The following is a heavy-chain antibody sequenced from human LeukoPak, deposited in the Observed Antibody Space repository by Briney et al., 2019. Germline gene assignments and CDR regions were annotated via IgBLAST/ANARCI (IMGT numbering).Heavy chain of an antibody. J-gene: IGHJ6*04. V-gene: IGHV3-7*01. D-gene: IGHD3-10*02. CDR2: IKKDGSEK. CDR1: GFTFSRYW. CDR3: AELGITMIGGV. Sequence: GGSLRLSCAASGFTFSRYWMSWVRQAPGKGLEWVANIKKDGSEKYYVDSVKGRFTISRDNAKNSLYLQMNSLRAEDTAVYYCAELGITMIGGVWGKGTTVTISS.